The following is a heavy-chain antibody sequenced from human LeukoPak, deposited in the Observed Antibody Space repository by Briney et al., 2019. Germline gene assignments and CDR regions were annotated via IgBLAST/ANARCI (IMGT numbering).Heavy chain of an antibody. CDR3: VAEMTASAAFDI. J-gene: IGHJ3*02. CDR2: LHHTGRN. Sequence: SETLSLTCTVSGDSLTSSSHYWGWTRQPPGKRLQWVASLHHTGRNYSNAALKSRVSISMDTAKSQFSLKVNSVTAADSGVYYCVAEMTASAAFDIWGQGTMVAVSS. CDR1: GDSLTSSSHY. V-gene: IGHV4-39*01. D-gene: IGHD2-21*02.